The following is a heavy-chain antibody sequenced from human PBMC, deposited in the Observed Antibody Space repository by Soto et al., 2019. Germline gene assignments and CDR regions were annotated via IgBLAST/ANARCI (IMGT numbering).Heavy chain of an antibody. J-gene: IGHJ4*02. D-gene: IGHD2-15*01. CDR1: GGSISSGGYS. CDR2: IYHSGST. Sequence: TLSLTCAVSGGSISSGGYSWSWIRQPPGKGLEWIGYIYHSGSTYYNPSLKSRVTISVARSKNTFSLKLSSVTAADTAVYYCARGGPEPLDYWGQGTLVTVSS. V-gene: IGHV4-30-2*01. CDR3: ARGGPEPLDY.